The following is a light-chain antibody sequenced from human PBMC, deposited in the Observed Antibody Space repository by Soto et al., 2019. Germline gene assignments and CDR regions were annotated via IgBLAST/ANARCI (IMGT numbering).Light chain of an antibody. CDR2: DNN. Sequence: SVLTQPPSASGTPGQRVTISCSGSGSNIGTNTVNWYQQLPGTAPKLLIYDNNHRPSGVPDRFSGSKSGTSASLAISGLQSEAEADYYCAAWDDSLNGWVFGGGTQLTVL. V-gene: IGLV1-44*01. CDR1: GSNIGTNT. CDR3: AAWDDSLNGWV. J-gene: IGLJ3*02.